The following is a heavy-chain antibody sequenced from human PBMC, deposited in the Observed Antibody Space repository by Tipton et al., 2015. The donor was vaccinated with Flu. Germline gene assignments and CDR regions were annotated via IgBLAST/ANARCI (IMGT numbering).Heavy chain of an antibody. CDR1: GGSISSGSHY. V-gene: IGHV4-61*01. Sequence: TLSLTCTVSGGSISSGSHYWSWIRQPPGKGLEWIGYIYYSGSISYNPSLKSRVTISVDTSKNQFSLKLSSVTAADTAVYCCAREWGDAFDIWGQGTMVTVSP. J-gene: IGHJ3*02. CDR3: AREWGDAFDI. CDR2: IYYSGSI. D-gene: IGHD3-16*01.